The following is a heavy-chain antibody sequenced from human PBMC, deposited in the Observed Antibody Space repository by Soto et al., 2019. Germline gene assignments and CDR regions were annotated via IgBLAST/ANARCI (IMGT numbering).Heavy chain of an antibody. V-gene: IGHV4-31*03. CDR2: IYYSGST. Sequence: NPSETLSLTCTVSGGSISCGGYYWSWIRQHAGKGLEWIGCIYYSGSTYYNPPLKSRVTISVDTSKNQFSLKLSSVTAADTAVYYCARDAPTGYDSPYSRYYYYMDVWGKGTTVTVSS. J-gene: IGHJ6*03. CDR3: ARDAPTGYDSPYSRYYYYMDV. CDR1: GGSISCGGYY. D-gene: IGHD5-12*01.